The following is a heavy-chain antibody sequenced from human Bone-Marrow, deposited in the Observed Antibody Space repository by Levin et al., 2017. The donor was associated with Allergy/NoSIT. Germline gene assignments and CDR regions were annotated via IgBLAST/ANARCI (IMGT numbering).Heavy chain of an antibody. CDR3: ARGREYCSSTTCYIWFDP. V-gene: IGHV3-11*01. D-gene: IGHD2-2*02. Sequence: GGSLRLSCAASGFTFSDYYMTWIRQAPGKGLEWVSYISSSGTTIYFADSVKGRFTISRDNAKNSLYLQMNSLRAEDTAVYYCARGREYCSSTTCYIWFDPWGQGTLVTVSS. CDR1: GFTFSDYY. J-gene: IGHJ5*02. CDR2: ISSSGTTI.